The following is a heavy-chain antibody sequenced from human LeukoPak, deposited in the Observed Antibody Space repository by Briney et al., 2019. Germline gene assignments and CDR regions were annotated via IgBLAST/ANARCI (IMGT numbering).Heavy chain of an antibody. D-gene: IGHD5-24*01. Sequence: GGSLRLSCEVPGLIFRSYWISWVRKAPGKGLEWVANINQDGSEKYFVDSVRGRFTISRDNAKNSLHLQMNTLRAEDTAVYYCARERDGRFFDYWGQGTLVTVSS. J-gene: IGHJ4*02. CDR1: GLIFRSYW. CDR3: ARERDGRFFDY. CDR2: INQDGSEK. V-gene: IGHV3-7*01.